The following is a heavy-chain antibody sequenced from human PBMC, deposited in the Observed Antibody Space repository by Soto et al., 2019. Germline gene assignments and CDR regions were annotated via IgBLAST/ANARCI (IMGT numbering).Heavy chain of an antibody. J-gene: IGHJ2*01. CDR2: INAGNGNT. CDR1: GYTFTSFV. Sequence: ASVKVSCKASGYTFTSFVMHWVRQAPGQRLEWMGSINAGNGNTRYSQKFQGRVTITRDTSASTAYMELNNLRSEDTAVFYCARKGLPPYWYFDLGGRGTLVTVSS. D-gene: IGHD2-15*01. CDR3: ARKGLPPYWYFDL. V-gene: IGHV1-3*01.